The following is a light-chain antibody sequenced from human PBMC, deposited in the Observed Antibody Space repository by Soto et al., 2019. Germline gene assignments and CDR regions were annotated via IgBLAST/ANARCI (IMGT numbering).Light chain of an antibody. CDR3: QQRSNWPPIT. Sequence: EIVLTQSPATLSLSPGERATLCCRAGQSVKTFLVWYQQRPGQAPRLLIHDASHRAAGIPARFSGSGFGTDFTLTISSLEPEDAAVYYCQQRSNWPPITFGQGTRLEI. CDR2: DAS. V-gene: IGKV3-11*01. CDR1: QSVKTF. J-gene: IGKJ5*01.